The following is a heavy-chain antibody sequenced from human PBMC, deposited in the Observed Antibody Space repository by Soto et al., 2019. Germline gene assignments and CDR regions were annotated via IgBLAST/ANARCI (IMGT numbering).Heavy chain of an antibody. D-gene: IGHD3-22*01. J-gene: IGHJ3*02. CDR1: GGSISSGDYY. CDR3: VRDYDYDSSRNDAFDI. V-gene: IGHV4-31*03. Sequence: QVQLQESGPGLVKPSQTLSLTCTVSGGSISSGDYYWSWIRHHPGKGLEWIGYIYSSGSTYYNPSLRSRVTTLADTSKNQFLLKLSSVTAADAAVYYCVRDYDYDSSRNDAFDIWGQGTMVTVSS. CDR2: IYSSGST.